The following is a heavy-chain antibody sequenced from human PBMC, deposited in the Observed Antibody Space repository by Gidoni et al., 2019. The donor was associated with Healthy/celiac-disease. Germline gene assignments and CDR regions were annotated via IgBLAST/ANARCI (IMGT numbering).Heavy chain of an antibody. CDR1: GGSFSGYY. V-gene: IGHV4-34*01. CDR3: AGGGSGWYYFDY. Sequence: QVQLQQWGAGLLKPSETLSLTCAVYGGSFSGYYWSWIRQPPGKGLEWIGEINHSGSTNYNPSLKSRVTISVDTSKNQFSLKLSSVTAADTAVYYCAGGGSGWYYFDYWGQGTLVTVSS. J-gene: IGHJ4*02. CDR2: INHSGST. D-gene: IGHD6-19*01.